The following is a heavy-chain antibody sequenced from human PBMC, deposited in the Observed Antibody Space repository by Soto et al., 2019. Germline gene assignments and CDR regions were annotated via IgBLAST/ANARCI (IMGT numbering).Heavy chain of an antibody. CDR2: IYHSVST. CDR1: SGSISSSNW. CDR3: ARDCSGGSCYSGDSAFEI. Sequence: QVQLQESGPGLVKPSGTLSLTCAVSSGSISSSNWWSWVRQPPGKGLEWIGEIYHSVSTNYNPSLKSRVTISVDTSKNQFSLKLSSVTAADTAVYYCARDCSGGSCYSGDSAFEIWGQGTMVTVSS. D-gene: IGHD2-15*01. V-gene: IGHV4-4*02. J-gene: IGHJ3*02.